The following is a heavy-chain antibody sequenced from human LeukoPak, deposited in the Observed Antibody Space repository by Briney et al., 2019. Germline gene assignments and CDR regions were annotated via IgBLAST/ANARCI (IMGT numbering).Heavy chain of an antibody. D-gene: IGHD3-10*01. Sequence: PGGSLRLSCAASGFTFSAYSMNWVRQAPGKGLEWVSYISASSGTIYYADSVKGRFTISRDNAKNSLYLQMNSLRGDDTAVYYCARRFEFGVVYYMDVWGKGTTVTVSS. J-gene: IGHJ6*03. V-gene: IGHV3-48*01. CDR2: ISASSGTI. CDR1: GFTFSAYS. CDR3: ARRFEFGVVYYMDV.